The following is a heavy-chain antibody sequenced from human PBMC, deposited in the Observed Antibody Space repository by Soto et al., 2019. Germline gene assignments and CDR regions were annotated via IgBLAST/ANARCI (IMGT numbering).Heavy chain of an antibody. CDR3: VITTTIFGVVTSDY. Sequence: SETLPLTCTVSGGSISSSSYYWGWIRQPPGKGLEWIGSIYYSGSTYYNPSLKSRVTISVDTSKNQFSLKLSSVTAADTAVYYCVITTTIFGVVTSDYWGQGTLVTVSS. V-gene: IGHV4-39*01. D-gene: IGHD3-3*01. J-gene: IGHJ4*02. CDR2: IYYSGST. CDR1: GGSISSSSYY.